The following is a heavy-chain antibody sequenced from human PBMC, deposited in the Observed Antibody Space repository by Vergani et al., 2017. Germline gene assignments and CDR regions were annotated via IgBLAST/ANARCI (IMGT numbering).Heavy chain of an antibody. CDR1: GYTFTSYD. V-gene: IGHV3-30-3*02. J-gene: IGHJ2*01. D-gene: IGHD1-26*01. Sequence: QVQLVQSGAEVKKPGASVKVSCKASGYTFTSYDINWVRQATGQGLEWVAVISYDGSNKYYADSVKGRFTISRDNSKNTLYLQMNSLTAEDTAIYYCAKALGTSYYFDLWGRGTLVTVSS. CDR3: AKALGTSYYFDL. CDR2: ISYDGSNK.